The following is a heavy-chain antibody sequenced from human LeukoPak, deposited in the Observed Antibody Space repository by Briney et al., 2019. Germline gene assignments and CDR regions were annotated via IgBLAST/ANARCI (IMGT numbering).Heavy chain of an antibody. CDR3: ARDLAWGAFDY. Sequence: GGSLRLSCVASGFSFSYHGMSWVRLAPGKGLEWVSGVSPPGGGTYYADSVKGRFTISRDDSRNTLSLQMNSLRVEDTAVYYCARDLAWGAFDYWGQGILVAVSS. CDR1: GFSFSYHG. V-gene: IGHV3-23*01. J-gene: IGHJ4*02. CDR2: VSPPGGGT. D-gene: IGHD7-27*01.